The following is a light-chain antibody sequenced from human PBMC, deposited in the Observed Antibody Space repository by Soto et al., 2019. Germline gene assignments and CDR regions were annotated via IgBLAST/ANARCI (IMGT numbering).Light chain of an antibody. CDR2: GDN. J-gene: IGLJ1*01. CDR3: QSYDSSLTTFV. CDR1: SSNIGAGYD. V-gene: IGLV1-40*01. Sequence: QSVLTQPPSVSGAPGQRVAISCTGSSSNIGAGYDVHWYQQLPGTAPKRLIYGDNNRPSGVPDRFSGSKSGTSASLAITGLQPEDEADYYCQSYDSSLTTFVFGTGTKVTVL.